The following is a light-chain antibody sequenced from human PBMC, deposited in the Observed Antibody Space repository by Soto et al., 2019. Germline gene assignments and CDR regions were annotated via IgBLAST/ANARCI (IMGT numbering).Light chain of an antibody. CDR2: EVS. CDR1: SSDVGGYNY. Sequence: QSALTQPPSASGSPGQSVTISCTGTSSDVGGYNYVSWYQQHPGKAPKLMIYEVSKRPSGVPDRFSGSKSGNTASLTVSGLQAEDEADYYCSSYVGSTPVVFGGGTKLTVL. V-gene: IGLV2-8*01. CDR3: SSYVGSTPVV. J-gene: IGLJ2*01.